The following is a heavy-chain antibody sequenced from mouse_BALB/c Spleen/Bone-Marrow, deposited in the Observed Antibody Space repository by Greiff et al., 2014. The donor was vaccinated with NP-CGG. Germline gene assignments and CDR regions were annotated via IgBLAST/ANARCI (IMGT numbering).Heavy chain of an antibody. CDR2: ISHGGGTT. Sequence: EVKLVESGGGLVKPGGSLKLSCAASGFAFSSYDMSWVRQTPEKRLEWVAYISHGGGTTYYSDTVKGRFTISGDNAKNTLYLQMSSLKSEDTAIYYCTRHGGYYPYYYAMDYWGQGTSVTVSS. V-gene: IGHV5-12-1*01. J-gene: IGHJ4*01. CDR3: TRHGGYYPYYYAMDY. D-gene: IGHD2-3*01. CDR1: GFAFSSYD.